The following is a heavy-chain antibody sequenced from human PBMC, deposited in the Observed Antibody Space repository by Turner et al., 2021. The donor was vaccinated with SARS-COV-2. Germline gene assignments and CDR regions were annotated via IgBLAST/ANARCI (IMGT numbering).Heavy chain of an antibody. CDR3: ARLVRRAEYYFDY. CDR1: GGSISSSSYY. Sequence: QLQLQESGPGLVKPSETLSLTCTVSGGSISSSSYYWGWIRQPPGKGLEWIGHIYYSGSNYYNPSLKSRVTISVDTSKNQFSLKLSSVTAADTAVYYCARLVRRAEYYFDYWGQGTLVTVSS. D-gene: IGHD3-10*01. J-gene: IGHJ4*02. CDR2: IYYSGSN. V-gene: IGHV4-39*01.